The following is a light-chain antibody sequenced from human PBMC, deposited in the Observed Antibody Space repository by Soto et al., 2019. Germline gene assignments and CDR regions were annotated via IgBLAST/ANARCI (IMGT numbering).Light chain of an antibody. CDR3: SSYAGSNNVV. Sequence: QSALTQPPSASGSPGQSVTISCTGTSSDVAGYNSVSWYQQHPGKAPKLMIYEVSKRPSGVPDRFSGSKSGNTASLTVSGLQAEDEADYYCSSYAGSNNVVFGGGTKLTVL. CDR2: EVS. V-gene: IGLV2-8*01. J-gene: IGLJ2*01. CDR1: SSDVAGYNS.